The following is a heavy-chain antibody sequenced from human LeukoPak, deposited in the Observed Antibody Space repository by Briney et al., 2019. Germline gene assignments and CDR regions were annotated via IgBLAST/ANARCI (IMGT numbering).Heavy chain of an antibody. CDR3: ASECRRPNWFDP. V-gene: IGHV3-30-3*01. Sequence: GGSLRLSCAASGFTFSSYAMHWVRQAPGKGLEWVAVISYDGSNKYYADSVKGRFTISRDNSKNTLYLQMNSLRAEDTAVYYCASECRRPNWFDPWGQGTLVTVSS. CDR2: ISYDGSNK. CDR1: GFTFSSYA. J-gene: IGHJ5*02.